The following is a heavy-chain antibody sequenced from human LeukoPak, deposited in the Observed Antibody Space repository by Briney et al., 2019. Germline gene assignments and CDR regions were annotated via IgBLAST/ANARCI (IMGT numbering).Heavy chain of an antibody. J-gene: IGHJ4*02. CDR1: GYSFTNYW. D-gene: IGHD2-21*02. CDR3: ARPRCGGDCYSDLYFDF. CDR2: ISPGDSDT. Sequence: GESLKISCKGSGYSFTNYWIGWVRQMPGKGLEWMGIISPGDSDTRYNPSFQGQVTISADKSISTAYLQWSSLKASDTAIYYCARPRCGGDCYSDLYFDFWGQGTLVTVSS. V-gene: IGHV5-51*01.